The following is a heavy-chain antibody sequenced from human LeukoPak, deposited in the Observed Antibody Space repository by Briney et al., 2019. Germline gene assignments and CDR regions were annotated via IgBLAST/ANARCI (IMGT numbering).Heavy chain of an antibody. D-gene: IGHD3-22*01. CDR2: INHSGST. J-gene: IGHJ4*02. Sequence: KPSETLSLTCAVYGGSFSGYYWSWIRQPPGKGLEWIGEINHSGSTNYNPSLKSRVTLSVDTSKNQFSLKLSSVTAADTAVYYCARARYYYDSSGYMDRFDYWGQGTLVTVSS. CDR1: GGSFSGYY. CDR3: ARARYYYDSSGYMDRFDY. V-gene: IGHV4-34*01.